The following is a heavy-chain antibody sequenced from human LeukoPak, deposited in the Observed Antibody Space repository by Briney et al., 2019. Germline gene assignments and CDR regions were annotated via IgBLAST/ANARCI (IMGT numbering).Heavy chain of an antibody. CDR1: GGSFSGYY. J-gene: IGHJ4*02. V-gene: IGHV4-34*01. D-gene: IGHD1-26*01. CDR2: INHSGST. CDR3: ARGGGSYLRTFDY. Sequence: SEILSLTCAVYGGSFSGYYWSWIRQPPGKGLEWIGEINHSGSTNYNPSLKSRVTISVDTSKNQFSLKLSSVTAADTAVYYCARGGGSYLRTFDYWGQGTLVTVSS.